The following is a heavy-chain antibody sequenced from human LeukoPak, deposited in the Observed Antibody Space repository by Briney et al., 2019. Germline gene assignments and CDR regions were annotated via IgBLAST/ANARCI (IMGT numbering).Heavy chain of an antibody. CDR3: AKDYATVGDYDY. Sequence: GGSLRLSCAASRFTFSSYSMNWVRQAPGKGLEWVSSISSSGSYVYYADSVKGRFTISRDNAKNTLYLQMNSLRAEDTAVYYCAKDYATVGDYDYWGQGTLVTVSS. V-gene: IGHV3-21*04. CDR1: RFTFSSYS. D-gene: IGHD4-23*01. CDR2: ISSSGSYV. J-gene: IGHJ4*02.